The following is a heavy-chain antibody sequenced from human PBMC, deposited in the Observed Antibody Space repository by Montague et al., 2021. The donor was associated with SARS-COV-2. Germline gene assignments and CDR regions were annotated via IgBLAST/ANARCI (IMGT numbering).Heavy chain of an antibody. D-gene: IGHD2-21*01. CDR1: GGSISSSNYY. V-gene: IGHV4-39*01. CDR2: IYYSGST. CDR3: ARQGGDIVVVIAIRGPYYFDY. J-gene: IGHJ4*02. Sequence: SETLSLTCTVSGGSISSSNYYWGWIRQPPGEGLEWIGTIYYSGSTYYNPSLKSRVTISVDTSKNQFSLKLSPVTAADTAVYYCARQGGDIVVVIAIRGPYYFDYWGQGTLVTVSS.